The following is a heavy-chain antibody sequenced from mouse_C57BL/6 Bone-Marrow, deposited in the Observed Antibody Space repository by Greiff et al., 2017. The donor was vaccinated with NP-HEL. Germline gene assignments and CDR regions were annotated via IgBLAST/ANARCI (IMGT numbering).Heavy chain of an antibody. Sequence: EVMLVESEGGLVQPGSSMKLSCTASGFTFSDYYMAWVRQVPEKGLEWVANINYDGSSTYYLDSLKSRFIISRDNAKNILYLQMSSLKSEDTATYYCARGGYDYDGPFFDYWGQGTTLTVSS. CDR1: GFTFSDYY. CDR3: ARGGYDYDGPFFDY. D-gene: IGHD2-4*01. CDR2: INYDGSST. V-gene: IGHV5-16*01. J-gene: IGHJ2*01.